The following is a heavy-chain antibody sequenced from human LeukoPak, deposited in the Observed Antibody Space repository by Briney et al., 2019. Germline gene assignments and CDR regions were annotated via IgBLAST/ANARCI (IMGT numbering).Heavy chain of an antibody. J-gene: IGHJ4*02. CDR3: AHRPYYSGWCLFDY. V-gene: IGHV2-5*02. CDR1: GISLTTSGVD. D-gene: IGHD6-19*01. Sequence: ESGPTLVNPTQTLTLTCTFSGISLTTSGVDVGWLRQPPGKALEWLALIYWDDDKRYSPSLKSRLTITKDASKNQVVLTMTNMDPVDTATYYCAHRPYYSGWCLFDYWGQGTLVTVSA. CDR2: IYWDDDK.